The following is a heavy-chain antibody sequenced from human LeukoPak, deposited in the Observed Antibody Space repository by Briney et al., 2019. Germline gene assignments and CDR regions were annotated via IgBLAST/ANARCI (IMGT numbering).Heavy chain of an antibody. D-gene: IGHD1-26*01. CDR2: ITGSTGNT. CDR3: AKRYSGSSGLYNFDY. CDR1: GFTFSSYA. Sequence: GGSLRLSCAASGFTFSSYAMTWVRQPLGKGLEGVSSITGSTGNTHYADSVKGRFTISRDNSKNTLYLQMNSLRAEDTAVYYCAKRYSGSSGLYNFDYWGQGTLVTVSS. J-gene: IGHJ4*02. V-gene: IGHV3-23*01.